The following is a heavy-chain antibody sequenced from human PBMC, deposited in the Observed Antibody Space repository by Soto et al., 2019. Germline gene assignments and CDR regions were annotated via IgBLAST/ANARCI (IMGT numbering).Heavy chain of an antibody. CDR1: GFTFSSYD. CDR3: AKGAGRDLGYYYYYGMDV. J-gene: IGHJ6*02. CDR2: IGTAGDT. D-gene: IGHD3-16*01. V-gene: IGHV3-13*01. Sequence: EVQLVESGGGLVQPGGSLRLSCAASGFTFSSYDMHWVRQATGKGLEWVSAIGTAGDTYYPGSVKGRFTISRENAKNSLYLQMNSLRAGDTAVYYCAKGAGRDLGYYYYYGMDVWGQGTTVTVSS.